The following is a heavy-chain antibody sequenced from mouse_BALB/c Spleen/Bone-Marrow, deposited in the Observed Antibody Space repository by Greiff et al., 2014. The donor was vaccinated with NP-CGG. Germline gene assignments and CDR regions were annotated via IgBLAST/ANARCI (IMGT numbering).Heavy chain of an antibody. J-gene: IGHJ4*01. Sequence: QVHVKQSGAEVMRPGSSVNISCKASGYAFSNYGMNWGKQRAGQGLEGIGQIYPGDGDTNYNGKFKGRVSLTADKSSSTAYMQLSSLTSEDSAVYFCASVYDYGRGYAMDYWGQGTSVTVSS. D-gene: IGHD2-4*01. V-gene: IGHV1-80*01. CDR1: GYAFSNYG. CDR2: IYPGDGDT. CDR3: ASVYDYGRGYAMDY.